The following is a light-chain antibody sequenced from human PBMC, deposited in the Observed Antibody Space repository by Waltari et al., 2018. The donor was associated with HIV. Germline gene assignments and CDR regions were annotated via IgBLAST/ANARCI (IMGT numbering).Light chain of an antibody. CDR1: QSIRIY. CDR2: AAS. Sequence: DIQLTQSPSFLSASVGDRVTITCRASQSIRIYLNWYQQKPGKAPKLLIYAASTLQSGVPSRFSGSGSGTESTLTINSLQPEDFATYYCQQVNSYPRTFGQGTKVEIK. V-gene: IGKV1-9*01. J-gene: IGKJ1*01. CDR3: QQVNSYPRT.